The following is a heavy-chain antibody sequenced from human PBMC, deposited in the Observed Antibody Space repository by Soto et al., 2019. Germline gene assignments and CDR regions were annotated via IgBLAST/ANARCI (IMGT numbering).Heavy chain of an antibody. V-gene: IGHV3-30*18. CDR1: GFTFSNYG. CDR3: AKTKQGSGRYCMDV. CDR2: ITCDGSTI. Sequence: QAQLVESGGGVVQPGRSLRLSCAASGFTFSNYGMHWVRQAPGKGLEWVAVITCDGSTIYYADSVKGRFTISRDNSKNTLYLQMNSLRAEDTAVYYCAKTKQGSGRYCMDVWGQGTTVTVSS. J-gene: IGHJ6*02. D-gene: IGHD3-10*01.